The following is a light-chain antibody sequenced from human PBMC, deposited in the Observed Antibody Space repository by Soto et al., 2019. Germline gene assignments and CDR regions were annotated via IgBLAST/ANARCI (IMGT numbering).Light chain of an antibody. CDR2: KAS. V-gene: IGKV1-5*03. J-gene: IGKJ1*01. Sequence: DIQMTQSPSTLSASVGDRVTITCRASQSISSWLAWYQQKPGKAPKLLIYKASSLESGVPSRFSGCGSGTEFTLTISSLQPDDFATYYCQHPGTFGQGTKVEIK. CDR1: QSISSW. CDR3: QHPGT.